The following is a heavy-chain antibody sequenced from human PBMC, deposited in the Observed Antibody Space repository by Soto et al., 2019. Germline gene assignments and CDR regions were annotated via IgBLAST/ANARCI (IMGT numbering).Heavy chain of an antibody. CDR1: GFTLEISA. J-gene: IGHJ4*02. Sequence: PGGSLRLACAVCGFTLEISAMTWVCQAPGKGLEWVAIISPSGFDTHYGDSVKGRCTISRDTSKNTVFLQLNSLRGDDTAVYYCARDGPRLWSPSQVWGRGTLVTVSS. CDR2: ISPSGFDT. D-gene: IGHD2-21*01. CDR3: ARDGPRLWSPSQV. V-gene: IGHV3-23*01.